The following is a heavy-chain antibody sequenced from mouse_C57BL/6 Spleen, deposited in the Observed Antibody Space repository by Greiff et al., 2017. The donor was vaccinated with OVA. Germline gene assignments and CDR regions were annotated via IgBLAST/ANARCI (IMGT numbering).Heavy chain of an antibody. V-gene: IGHV1-4*01. CDR3: GRKELSYAMDY. CDR2: INPSSGYT. Sequence: QVQLQQSGAELARPGASVKMSCKASGYTFTSYTMHWVKQRPGQGLEWIGYINPSSGYTKYNQKFKDKATLTADKSSSTAYMQLSSLTSEDSAVYYCGRKELSYAMDYWGQGTSVTVSS. CDR1: GYTFTSYT. J-gene: IGHJ4*01.